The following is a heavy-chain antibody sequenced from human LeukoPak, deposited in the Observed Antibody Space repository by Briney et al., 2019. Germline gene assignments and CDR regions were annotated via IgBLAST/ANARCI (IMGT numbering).Heavy chain of an antibody. CDR3: ARALGYDSSGYPYYYYYMDV. CDR2: IYTSGST. V-gene: IGHV4-4*07. Sequence: SETLSLTCTVSGGSISSYYWSWIRQPAGKGLEWIGRIYTSGSTNYNPSLKSRVTMSVDTSKNQFSLKLSSVTAADTAVYYCARALGYDSSGYPYYYYYMDVWGKGTTVTVSS. CDR1: GGSISSYY. D-gene: IGHD3-22*01. J-gene: IGHJ6*03.